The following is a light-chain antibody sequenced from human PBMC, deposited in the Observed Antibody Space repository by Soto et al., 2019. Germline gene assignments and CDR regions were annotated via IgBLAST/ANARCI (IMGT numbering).Light chain of an antibody. V-gene: IGKV3-15*01. J-gene: IGKJ1*01. CDR1: QSVSSN. CDR3: QQHSNWPPWT. CDR2: DAS. Sequence: EIVMTQSPATLSVSPGERATLSCRASQSVSSNLAWYQQKPGQAPRLLIYDASTRATGIPARFSGSGSGTAYTLTISSLQSEDYVVYYCQQHSNWPPWTFGQGTKVEIK.